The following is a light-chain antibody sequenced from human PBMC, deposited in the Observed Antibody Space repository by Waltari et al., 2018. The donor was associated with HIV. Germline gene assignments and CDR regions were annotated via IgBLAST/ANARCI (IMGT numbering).Light chain of an antibody. Sequence: VMTQSPLPAAVTPGEPASIPCTSSPSLLRRNGYNYLHWYLQKPGQSPHLLIFLASNRASGVPDRFSGSGSGTYFTLKISRVEPEDVGVYYCMQALQTPTFGGGTKVEIK. CDR1: PSLLRRNGYNY. CDR2: LAS. V-gene: IGKV2-28*01. J-gene: IGKJ4*01. CDR3: MQALQTPT.